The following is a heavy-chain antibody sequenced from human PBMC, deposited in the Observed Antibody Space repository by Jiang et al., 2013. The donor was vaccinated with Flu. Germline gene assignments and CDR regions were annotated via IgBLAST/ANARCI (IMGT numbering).Heavy chain of an antibody. D-gene: IGHD5-12*01. J-gene: IGHJ6*02. CDR2: IWFDGSNK. CDR1: GFIFSSYV. Sequence: VQLLESGGGVVQPGRSLRLSCAASGFIFSSYVMYWVRQAPGKGLEWVAVIWFDGSNKYYADSVKGRFTISRDNSKNTLYLQMNSLRAEDTAVYYCARVSKEWLRPHNYYYYGMDVWGLGTTVTVSS. CDR3: ARVSKEWLRPHNYYYYGMDV. V-gene: IGHV3-33*08.